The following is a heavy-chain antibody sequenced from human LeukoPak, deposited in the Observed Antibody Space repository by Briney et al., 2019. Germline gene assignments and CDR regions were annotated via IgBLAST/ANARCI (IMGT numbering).Heavy chain of an antibody. J-gene: IGHJ4*02. Sequence: SETLSLTCTVSSGSIFSSNWWSWVRQPPGKGLEWIGQIFHSGSTSYSPSLKSRVTISMDKSKNQISLRLTSVTAADTAVYYCAREKGDYDSSGYYYVVPFDYWGQGTLVTVSS. CDR1: SGSIFSSNW. CDR3: AREKGDYDSSGYYYVVPFDY. CDR2: IFHSGST. V-gene: IGHV4-4*02. D-gene: IGHD3-22*01.